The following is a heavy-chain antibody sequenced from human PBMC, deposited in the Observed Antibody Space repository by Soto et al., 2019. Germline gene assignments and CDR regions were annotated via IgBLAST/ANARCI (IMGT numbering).Heavy chain of an antibody. J-gene: IGHJ6*02. CDR1: GYTFRNYI. V-gene: IGHV1-18*01. D-gene: IGHD2-21*02. Sequence: QVQLVQSAGEVKKPGASAIVSCQASGYTFRNYIIAWLRQAPGQGLEWMGWISPYNGNTNYARQFRGRVTLTTETSTYADYLELRNLGSDDAATYYCARYCAGNACYSRHYYAMDVWGQGTTVSVSS. CDR3: ARYCAGNACYSRHYYAMDV. CDR2: ISPYNGNT.